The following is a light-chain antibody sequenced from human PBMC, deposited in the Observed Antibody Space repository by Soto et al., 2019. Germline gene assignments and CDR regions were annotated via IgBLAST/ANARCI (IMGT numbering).Light chain of an antibody. CDR3: CSYAGSYIQYV. CDR2: DVS. J-gene: IGLJ1*01. V-gene: IGLV2-11*01. Sequence: SALTQPRSVSGSPGQSVTLSCTGTSSDIGNYDYVSWYQQHPGMAPKLIIYDVSKRPSGVPDRFSGSKSGNTASLTISGLQAEDEADYYCCSYAGSYIQYVFGTGTKVTVL. CDR1: SSDIGNYDY.